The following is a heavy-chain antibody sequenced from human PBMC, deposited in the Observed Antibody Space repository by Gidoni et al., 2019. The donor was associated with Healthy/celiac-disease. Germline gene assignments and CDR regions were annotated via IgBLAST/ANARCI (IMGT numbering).Heavy chain of an antibody. Sequence: QLQLQESGPGLVKPSETLSLTCTVSGGSISSRSYYWGWIRQPPGKGLEWIGSIYYSGSTYYNPSLKSRVTISVDTSKNQFSLKLSSVTAADTAVYYCARDSSGVVIPNWFDPWGQGTLVTVSS. V-gene: IGHV4-39*02. CDR3: ARDSSGVVIPNWFDP. CDR2: IYYSGST. J-gene: IGHJ5*02. CDR1: GGSISSRSYY. D-gene: IGHD3-3*01.